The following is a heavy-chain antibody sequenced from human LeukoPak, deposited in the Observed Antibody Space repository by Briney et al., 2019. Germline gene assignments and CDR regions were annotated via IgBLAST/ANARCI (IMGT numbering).Heavy chain of an antibody. V-gene: IGHV1-2*02. J-gene: IGHJ4*02. D-gene: IGHD3-10*02. CDR1: GYTFTGYH. CDR2: ITPNSGDT. CDR3: ARGSSLFGGSDY. Sequence: ASVMVSCKASGYTFTGYHLHWVRQAPGQGLEWIGRITPNSGDTYYAQDFRGRVTMTRDTSINTAYMELSRLRSDDTAVYYFARGSSLFGGSDYWGRGTLVTVSS.